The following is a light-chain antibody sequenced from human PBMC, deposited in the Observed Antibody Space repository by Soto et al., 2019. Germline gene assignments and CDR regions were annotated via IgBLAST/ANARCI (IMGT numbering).Light chain of an antibody. Sequence: DIQMTQSPSSLSASVGDRVTITCRASQGISNYLAWYQQKPGKVPKLLIYAASTLQSGVPSRFSGSGSGTDFTLTITSLQPEDVATYYCQKYNSAPSLTFGGGTKVEIK. CDR2: AAS. J-gene: IGKJ4*01. CDR1: QGISNY. CDR3: QKYNSAPSLT. V-gene: IGKV1-27*01.